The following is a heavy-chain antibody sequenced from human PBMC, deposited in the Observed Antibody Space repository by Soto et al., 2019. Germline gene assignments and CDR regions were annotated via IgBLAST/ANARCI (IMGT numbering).Heavy chain of an antibody. CDR1: GDSISRGGFY. Sequence: PSETLSLTCTVSGDSISRGGFYWSWIRQHPGKGLEWIGHIYYTGSTHYNPSLKSRLTMLIDTSNNQVSLKLSPVTAADTAVYYCARLDSTGYHLDFWGQGTLVTVSS. J-gene: IGHJ4*02. CDR2: IYYTGST. CDR3: ARLDSTGYHLDF. D-gene: IGHD3-22*01. V-gene: IGHV4-31*03.